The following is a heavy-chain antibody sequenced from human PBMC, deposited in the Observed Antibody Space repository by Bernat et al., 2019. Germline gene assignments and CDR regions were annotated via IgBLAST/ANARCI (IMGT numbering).Heavy chain of an antibody. J-gene: IGHJ5*02. CDR2: ITAYNGNT. Sequence: QVQLVQSGAEMRKPGASVKVSCKASGYTFTSYAISWVRQAPGQGLEWVGWITAYNGNTNYEQRLQDRVTMTTDTSTSTAYMELRSLRSDDTAVYYCARVFNTQRTNWFDPWGQGTLVTVSS. V-gene: IGHV1-18*04. CDR1: GYTFTSYA. CDR3: ARVFNTQRTNWFDP. D-gene: IGHD2-2*02.